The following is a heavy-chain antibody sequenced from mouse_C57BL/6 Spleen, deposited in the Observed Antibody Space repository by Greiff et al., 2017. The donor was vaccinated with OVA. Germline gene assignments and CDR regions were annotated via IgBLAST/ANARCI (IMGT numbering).Heavy chain of an antibody. D-gene: IGHD1-1*01. J-gene: IGHJ3*01. Sequence: VKVVESGAELARPGASVKLSCKASGYTFTSYGISWVKQRTGQGLEWIGEIYPRSGNTYYNEKFKGKATLTADKSSSTAYMELRSLTSEDSAVYFCPIYYYGSSPFAYWGQGTLVTVSA. CDR1: GYTFTSYG. CDR3: PIYYYGSSPFAY. CDR2: IYPRSGNT. V-gene: IGHV1-81*01.